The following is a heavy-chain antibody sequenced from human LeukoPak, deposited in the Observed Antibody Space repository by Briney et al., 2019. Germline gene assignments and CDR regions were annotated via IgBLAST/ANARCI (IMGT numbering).Heavy chain of an antibody. CDR3: ASRPPGDYYYYYMDV. D-gene: IGHD3-10*01. Sequence: SVKVSCKASGGTFSSYAISWVRHGPAPGLEWMGGIIPIFGTANYAQTFQGRVTITADESTSTAYMELSSLRSEDTAVYYCASRPPGDYYYYYMDVWGKGTTVTVSS. CDR2: IIPIFGTA. V-gene: IGHV1-69*01. CDR1: GGTFSSYA. J-gene: IGHJ6*03.